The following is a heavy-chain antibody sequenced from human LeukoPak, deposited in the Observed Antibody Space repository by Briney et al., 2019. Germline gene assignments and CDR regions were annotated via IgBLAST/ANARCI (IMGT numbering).Heavy chain of an antibody. Sequence: SETLSLTXAVYGGSFNGYYWSWIRHPPGKGLEWIGEVNHSGRANSNPSLKRRATITAATSKNQFSLKVTSVTAADTATYYCARHLTGERAFDIWGQGTLVTVSS. J-gene: IGHJ3*02. CDR3: ARHLTGERAFDI. CDR2: VNHSGRA. D-gene: IGHD7-27*01. CDR1: GGSFNGYY. V-gene: IGHV4-34*01.